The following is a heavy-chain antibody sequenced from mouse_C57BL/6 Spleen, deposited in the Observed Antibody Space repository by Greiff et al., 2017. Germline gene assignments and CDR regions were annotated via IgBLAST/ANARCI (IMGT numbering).Heavy chain of an antibody. D-gene: IGHD1-1*01. CDR1: GYTFTNYW. CDR2: IYPGGGYT. V-gene: IGHV1-63*01. Sequence: QVQLQQSGAELVRPGTSVKMSCKASGYTFTNYWIGWAKQRPGHGLEWIGDIYPGGGYTNYNEKFKGKATLTADKSSSTAYMQLSSLTSEDSAIYYDARQRTTVSYYFDYWGQGTTLTVSS. J-gene: IGHJ2*01. CDR3: ARQRTTVSYYFDY.